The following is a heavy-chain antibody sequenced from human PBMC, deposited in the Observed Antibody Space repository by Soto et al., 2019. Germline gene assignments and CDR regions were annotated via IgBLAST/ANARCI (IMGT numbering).Heavy chain of an antibody. CDR2: IIPILGIA. J-gene: IGHJ6*03. D-gene: IGHD3-3*01. Sequence: SVKVSCKASGGTFSSYTISWVRQAPGQGLEWMGRIIPILGIANYAQKFQGRVTITADKSTSTAYMELSSLRSEDTAVYYCARSRYYDFLSGYAPGGYYYYTDVWGKGTTGTLSS. V-gene: IGHV1-69*02. CDR3: ARSRYYDFLSGYAPGGYYYYTDV. CDR1: GGTFSSYT.